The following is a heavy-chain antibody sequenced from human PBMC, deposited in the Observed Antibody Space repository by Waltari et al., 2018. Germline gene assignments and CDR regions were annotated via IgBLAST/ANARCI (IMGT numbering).Heavy chain of an antibody. J-gene: IGHJ4*02. CDR1: GGSISSYY. CDR3: ARGGATIPLDY. Sequence: QVQLQESGPGLVKPSETLSLTCTVSGGSISSYYWSWIRQPPGKGLEWIGYIYSSGSTNYNPSLKSRVTISVDTSKNQFSLKLSSVTAADTAVYYCARGGATIPLDYWGQGTLVTVSS. CDR2: IYSSGST. V-gene: IGHV4-59*01. D-gene: IGHD5-12*01.